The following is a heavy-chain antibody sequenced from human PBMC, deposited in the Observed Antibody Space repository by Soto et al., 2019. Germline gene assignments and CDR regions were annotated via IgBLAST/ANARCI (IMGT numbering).Heavy chain of an antibody. Sequence: QVQLQESGPGLVKPSETLSLTCTVSGGSITRGGYYWSWIRQHPGKGLEWIGYIYNSGTTYYNPSLKSRVTISVDTSNNQFSLKLTSVTAADPAVYYCARDPAPWGQGTLVTVSS. CDR1: GGSITRGGYY. CDR2: IYNSGTT. J-gene: IGHJ5*02. CDR3: ARDPAP. V-gene: IGHV4-31*03.